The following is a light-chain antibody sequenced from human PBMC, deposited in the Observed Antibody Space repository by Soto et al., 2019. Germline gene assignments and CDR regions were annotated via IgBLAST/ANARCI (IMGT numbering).Light chain of an antibody. CDR2: DAS. V-gene: IGKV1-5*01. Sequence: DIQMTQPPSTLSASVGDRATITCRASQSIRPWLAWYQQKPGKAPKLLIYDASTLQSGVPSRFSGSGSGTEFTLTITSLQSDDFATYYCQQYNSYSAITFGGGTKVDIK. CDR1: QSIRPW. CDR3: QQYNSYSAIT. J-gene: IGKJ4*01.